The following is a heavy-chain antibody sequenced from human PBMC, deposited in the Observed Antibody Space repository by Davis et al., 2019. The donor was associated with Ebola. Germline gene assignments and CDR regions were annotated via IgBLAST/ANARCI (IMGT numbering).Heavy chain of an antibody. CDR1: GFTFSDYY. J-gene: IGHJ3*02. Sequence: GGSLRLSCAASGFTFSDYYMNWIRQAPGKGLEWVSYISSSGSTIYYADSVKGRFTISRDNAKNSLYLQMNSLRDEDTAVYYCARAVVVAWGAFDIWGQGTMVTVSS. CDR2: ISSSGSTI. D-gene: IGHD2-15*01. V-gene: IGHV3-11*04. CDR3: ARAVVVAWGAFDI.